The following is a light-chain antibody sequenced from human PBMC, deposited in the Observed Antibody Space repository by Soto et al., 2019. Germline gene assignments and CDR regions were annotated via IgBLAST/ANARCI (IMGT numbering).Light chain of an antibody. CDR1: SSNIGAGHD. V-gene: IGLV1-40*01. J-gene: IGLJ3*02. Sequence: QSVLTQPPSVSGAPGQRITISCTGSSSNIGAGHDVHWYQQRPGTAPKLLIYGNTNRPSGVPDRFAASKSGTSASLAITGLQAEDAADYYCQSYDTSLSGWVFGGGTKLTVL. CDR3: QSYDTSLSGWV. CDR2: GNT.